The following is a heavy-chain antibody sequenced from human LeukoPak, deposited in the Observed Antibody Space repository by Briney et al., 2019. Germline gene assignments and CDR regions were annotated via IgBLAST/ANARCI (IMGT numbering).Heavy chain of an antibody. CDR1: GGSISSYY. Sequence: SETLSLTCTVSGGSISSYYWSWIRQPAGKGLEWIGRIYTSGSTNYNPSLKSRVTMSVDTSKNQFSLKLSSVTAADAAVYYCARDGEVPANDYYYGMDVWGQGTTVTVSS. J-gene: IGHJ6*02. CDR3: ARDGEVPANDYYYGMDV. D-gene: IGHD2-2*01. V-gene: IGHV4-4*07. CDR2: IYTSGST.